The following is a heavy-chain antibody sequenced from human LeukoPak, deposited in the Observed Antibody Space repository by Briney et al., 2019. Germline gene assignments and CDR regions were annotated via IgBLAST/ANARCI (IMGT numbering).Heavy chain of an antibody. J-gene: IGHJ4*02. CDR3: ARDEGGLNFDY. V-gene: IGHV4-4*07. Sequence: SETLSLTCTVSGGSISSYYWSWIRQPAGNGLEWIGRIYSSGGTNYNPSLKSRVTMSVDTSKNQFSLKLSSVTAADTAVYYCARDEGGLNFDYWGQGTLVTVSS. D-gene: IGHD1-26*01. CDR1: GGSISSYY. CDR2: IYSSGGT.